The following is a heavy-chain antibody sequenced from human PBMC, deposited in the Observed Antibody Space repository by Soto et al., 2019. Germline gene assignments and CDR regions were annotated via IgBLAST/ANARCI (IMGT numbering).Heavy chain of an antibody. V-gene: IGHV3-7*01. Sequence: VGALRLSCASSSLSFSTYYMNLVLENPVKGPEWVAAINPDGSEQYYLGSVKGGFTISRDNAKNLLYLQMNSLRAELSALYYCTREKPGASEYWGQGTPVTVSS. D-gene: IGHD2-2*01. CDR2: INPDGSEQ. J-gene: IGHJ4*02. CDR3: TREKPGASEY. CDR1: SLSFSTYY.